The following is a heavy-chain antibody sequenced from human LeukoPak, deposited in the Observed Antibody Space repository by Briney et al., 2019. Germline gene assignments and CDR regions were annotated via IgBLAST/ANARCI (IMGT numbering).Heavy chain of an antibody. CDR1: GFTFTTYS. CDR2: ISGNGDYI. D-gene: IGHD4-17*01. Sequence: PGGSLRLSCAASGFTFTTYSMNWVRQAPGKGLEWVSSISGNGDYIYYADSLKGRFTISRDNAKNSLYLQMNSLRAEDTAVYYCARDQYGDYANDYWGQGTLVTVSS. J-gene: IGHJ4*02. CDR3: ARDQYGDYANDY. V-gene: IGHV3-21*01.